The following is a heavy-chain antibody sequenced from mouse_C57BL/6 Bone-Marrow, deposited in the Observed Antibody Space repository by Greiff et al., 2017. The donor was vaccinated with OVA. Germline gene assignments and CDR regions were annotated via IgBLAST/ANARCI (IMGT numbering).Heavy chain of an antibody. Sequence: VQLQQSGAELARPGASVKLSCKASGYTFTSYGISWVKQRPGQGLEWIGEIYPRSGNTYYNEKFKGKATLTADKSSSTAYMELRSLTSEDSAVYFCARGGDYDRGFAYWGQGTLVTVSA. CDR3: ARGGDYDRGFAY. V-gene: IGHV1-81*01. D-gene: IGHD2-4*01. CDR2: IYPRSGNT. CDR1: GYTFTSYG. J-gene: IGHJ3*01.